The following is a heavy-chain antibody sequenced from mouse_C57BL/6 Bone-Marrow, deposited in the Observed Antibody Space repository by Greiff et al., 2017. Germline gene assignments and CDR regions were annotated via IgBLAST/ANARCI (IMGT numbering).Heavy chain of an antibody. CDR3: AREGGLAY. J-gene: IGHJ2*01. Sequence: EVQLVESGGGLVKPGGSLKLSCAASGFTFSSYAMSWVRQPPEKRLEWVATISDGGSYTYYPDNVKGRFTISRDNAKNNLYLQMSHLKSEDTAMYYCAREGGLAYWGQGTTLTVSS. D-gene: IGHD3-3*01. CDR2: ISDGGSYT. CDR1: GFTFSSYA. V-gene: IGHV5-4*01.